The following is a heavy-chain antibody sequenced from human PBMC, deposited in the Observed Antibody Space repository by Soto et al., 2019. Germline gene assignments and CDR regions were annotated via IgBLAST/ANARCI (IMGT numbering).Heavy chain of an antibody. CDR3: ARDKGYSGYEDWFDP. J-gene: IGHJ5*02. V-gene: IGHV4-59*01. CDR1: GGSISSYY. CDR2: IYYSGST. D-gene: IGHD5-12*01. Sequence: SSETLSLTCTVSGGSISSYYWSWIRQPPGKGLEWIGYIYYSGSTNYNPSLKSRVTISVDTSKNQFSLKLSSVTAADTAVYYCARDKGYSGYEDWFDPWGQGTLVTVSS.